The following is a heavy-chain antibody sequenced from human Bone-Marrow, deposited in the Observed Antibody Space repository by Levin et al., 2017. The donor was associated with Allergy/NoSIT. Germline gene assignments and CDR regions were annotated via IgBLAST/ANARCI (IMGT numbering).Heavy chain of an antibody. CDR3: ARESGDYGDYSGAFDN. V-gene: IGHV3-30*01. CDR1: GFNFRNHA. Sequence: GESLKISCSASGFNFRNHAMHWVRQAPGKGLEWMSVIIFDGTKESYADSVKGRVTISRDNSKNTVYLQMANLTIEDTAVYYCARESGDYGDYSGAFDNWGQGTLVTVAS. J-gene: IGHJ4*02. CDR2: IIFDGTKE. D-gene: IGHD4-17*01.